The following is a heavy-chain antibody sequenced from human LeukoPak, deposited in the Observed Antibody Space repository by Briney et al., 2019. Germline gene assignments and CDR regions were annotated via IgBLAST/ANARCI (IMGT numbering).Heavy chain of an antibody. CDR2: IYSSGST. CDR1: GGSISNWY. J-gene: IGHJ3*02. V-gene: IGHV4-4*07. CDR3: ARKLASSTLKAGAFDI. Sequence: SETLSLTCTVSGGSISNWYWSWFRQPAGKGLEWIGRIYSSGSTIYNPSPKSRVTMSVDTSTNQISLRLTSVTAADTAMYYCARKLASSTLKAGAFDIWGQGTMVTVSS. D-gene: IGHD2-2*01.